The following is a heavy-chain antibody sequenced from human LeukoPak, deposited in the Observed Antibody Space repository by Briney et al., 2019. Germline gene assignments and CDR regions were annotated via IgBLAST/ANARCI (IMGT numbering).Heavy chain of an antibody. D-gene: IGHD3-10*01. J-gene: IGHJ4*02. CDR1: GGSITNYY. Sequence: PSETLSLTCTVSGGSITNYYWTWIRQPPGKGLEWIGYINYSGSTNYNPSLKSRVTISVDTSKIQFSLNLSSVTAADTAIYYCARGLTYYYGYLFAWGQGTLVTVSS. CDR2: INYSGST. CDR3: ARGLTYYYGYLFA. V-gene: IGHV4-59*01.